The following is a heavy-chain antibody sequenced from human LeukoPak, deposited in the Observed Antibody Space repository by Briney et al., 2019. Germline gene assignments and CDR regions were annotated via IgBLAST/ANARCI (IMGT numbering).Heavy chain of an antibody. D-gene: IGHD3-22*01. V-gene: IGHV3-48*04. CDR2: ISSSSSTI. CDR1: GFTFSSYS. CDR3: ARDYYDSSGYYWGGY. Sequence: GSLRLSCEASGFTFSSYSMNWVRQAPGKGLEWVSYISSSSSTIYQADSVKGRFTISRDNAKNSLYLQMNSLRAEDTAVYYCARDYYDSSGYYWGGYWGQGTLVTVSS. J-gene: IGHJ4*02.